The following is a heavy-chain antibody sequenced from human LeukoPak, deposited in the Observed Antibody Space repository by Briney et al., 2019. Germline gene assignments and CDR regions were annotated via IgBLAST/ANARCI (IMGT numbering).Heavy chain of an antibody. Sequence: GTSLRLSCAASGFTFSRHGMHWVRQTPGKGLEWVAAVRYDGSNKYYADSVKGRLTISRDNSKNTLYLQMNSLGAEDTAVYYCARTGGRDGYGFDYWGQGTLVTVSP. CDR3: ARTGGRDGYGFDY. J-gene: IGHJ4*02. CDR1: GFTFSRHG. CDR2: VRYDGSNK. V-gene: IGHV3-33*01. D-gene: IGHD5-24*01.